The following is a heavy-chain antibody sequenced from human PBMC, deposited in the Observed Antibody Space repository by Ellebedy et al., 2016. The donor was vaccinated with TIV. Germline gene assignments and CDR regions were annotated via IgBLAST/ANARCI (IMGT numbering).Heavy chain of an antibody. CDR2: IYPGDSDT. CDR3: ARRYSDSWYFDY. Sequence: GESLKISCKGSEYTFTSYWIAWVRQMPGKGLEWMGIIYPGDSDTRYSPSFQGQVTISADKSISTAYLQWSSLKAADTAVYYCARRYSDSWYFDYWGQGTLVTVSS. V-gene: IGHV5-51*01. D-gene: IGHD6-13*01. J-gene: IGHJ4*02. CDR1: EYTFTSYW.